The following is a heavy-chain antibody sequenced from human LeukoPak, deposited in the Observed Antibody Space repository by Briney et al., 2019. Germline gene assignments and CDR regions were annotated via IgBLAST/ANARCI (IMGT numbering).Heavy chain of an antibody. CDR3: ARDEHMNLRFPDY. V-gene: IGHV1-18*01. CDR2: ITPYNGNT. Sequence: GASVKVSCKAAGYRFIDYGISWVRQAPGQGLEWMGWITPYNGNTNYAEKVQDRLTMTTDTPTTTGYLELRSLRPEDTAVYYCARDEHMNLRFPDYWGQGTLVTVSS. D-gene: IGHD2-21*01. CDR1: GYRFIDYG. J-gene: IGHJ4*02.